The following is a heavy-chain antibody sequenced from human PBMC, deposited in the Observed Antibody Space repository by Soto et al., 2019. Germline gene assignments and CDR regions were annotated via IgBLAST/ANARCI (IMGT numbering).Heavy chain of an antibody. V-gene: IGHV3-23*01. CDR2: ITSLGSR. CDR1: GINFSTYA. J-gene: IGHJ4*02. Sequence: PGGSLRLSCVASGINFSTYAISWVRQAPGKGLEWVSTITSLGSRYYPDSVKGRFTISRDSSKIQLYLQMNSLRDEDTAVDYSAKGPLIVVLPFDYWGQGTLVTVSS. CDR3: AKGPLIVVLPFDY. D-gene: IGHD2-2*01.